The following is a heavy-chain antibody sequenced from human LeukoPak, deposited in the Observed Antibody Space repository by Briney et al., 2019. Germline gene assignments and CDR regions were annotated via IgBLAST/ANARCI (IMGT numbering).Heavy chain of an antibody. CDR3: ARRYCSGGACYKENWFDP. Sequence: GESLKISCKGSGYSFSNYWIAWVRPTPGTGLEWMGIIYPGDSDTRYSPSFQGQVTISADKSISTAYLQWTSLKASDTAMYYCARRYCSGGACYKENWFDPWGQGTVVTVSS. CDR2: IYPGDSDT. CDR1: GYSFSNYW. J-gene: IGHJ5*02. D-gene: IGHD2-15*01. V-gene: IGHV5-51*01.